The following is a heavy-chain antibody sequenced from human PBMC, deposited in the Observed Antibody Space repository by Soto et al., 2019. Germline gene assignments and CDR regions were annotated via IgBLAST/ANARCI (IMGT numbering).Heavy chain of an antibody. J-gene: IGHJ6*02. CDR3: ARDRYSYYDFWSGSLPYYYFGMDV. CDR2: ISTTSTI. D-gene: IGHD3-3*01. V-gene: IGHV3-48*01. Sequence: PGGSLRLSCAASGFTFSIYSMNWVRQAPGKGLEWVSHISTTSTICYADSVKGRFTISRDNAKNSLYLQMNSLRAEDTAVYYCARDRYSYYDFWSGSLPYYYFGMDVWGQGTTVTVSS. CDR1: GFTFSIYS.